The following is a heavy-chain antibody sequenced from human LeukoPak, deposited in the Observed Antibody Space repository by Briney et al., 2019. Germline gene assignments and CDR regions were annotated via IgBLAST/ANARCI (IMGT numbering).Heavy chain of an antibody. CDR3: ATTTIRLGY. CDR2: IYYSGST. CDR1: GGSISSSSYY. D-gene: IGHD1-26*01. V-gene: IGHV4-39*07. Sequence: SETLSLTCTVSGGSISSSSYYWGWIRQPPGKGLEWIGSIYYSGSTYYNPSLKSRLTISVDTSKNQFSLKLSSVTAADTAVYYCATTTIRLGYWGQGTLVTVSS. J-gene: IGHJ4*02.